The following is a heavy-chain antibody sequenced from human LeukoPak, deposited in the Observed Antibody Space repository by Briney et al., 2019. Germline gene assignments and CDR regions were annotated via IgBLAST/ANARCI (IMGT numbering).Heavy chain of an antibody. V-gene: IGHV5-51*03. Sequence: KPGASLQISCKGSGSTFSSAWIGWVRQLPGKGLEWMGIIYPGDSDTRYSPSFQGQVTISVDKSISTAYLQWNSLRASDTAIYYCARRGEYFDQWGQGTLVTVSS. CDR3: ARRGEYFDQ. D-gene: IGHD2/OR15-2a*01. CDR1: GSTFSSAW. CDR2: IYPGDSDT. J-gene: IGHJ4*02.